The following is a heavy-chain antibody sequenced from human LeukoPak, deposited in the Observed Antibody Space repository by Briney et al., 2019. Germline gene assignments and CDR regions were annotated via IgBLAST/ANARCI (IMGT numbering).Heavy chain of an antibody. J-gene: IGHJ4*01. D-gene: IGHD5-24*01. CDR1: GFTFSTYA. CDR2: LSYDGTSE. CDR3: ARDRRDGNNLAYHVHY. V-gene: IGHV3-30*01. Sequence: GRSLRHSCAASGFTFSTYAMHWVRQAPGKGLEWVAVLSYDGTSEYYADSVRGRFTISRDHSKNILSLQMDSLRHEDTAFYYCARDRRDGNNLAYHVHYWGQGSLVRVSS.